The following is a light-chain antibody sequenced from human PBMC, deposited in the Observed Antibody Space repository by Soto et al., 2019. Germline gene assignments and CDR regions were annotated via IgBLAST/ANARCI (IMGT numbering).Light chain of an antibody. CDR1: QSVLYSSNNKNY. Sequence: DIVMTQSPDSLAVSLGERATINCKSSQSVLYSSNNKNYLAWYQQKPGQPPNLLIYWASTRESGVPDRFSGSGSGTDFTLTISSLQAEDVAVYDCQQYYSTPWTFGQGTKVESK. CDR2: WAS. CDR3: QQYYSTPWT. V-gene: IGKV4-1*01. J-gene: IGKJ1*01.